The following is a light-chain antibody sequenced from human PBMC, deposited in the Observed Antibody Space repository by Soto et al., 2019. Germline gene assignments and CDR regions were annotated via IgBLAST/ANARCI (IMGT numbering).Light chain of an antibody. CDR2: GAS. Sequence: EIVLTQSPGTLSLSPGERATLSCRASQSVSSTYVAWYQQKPGQPPSLLIHGASSRAAGIPDRFSGSGSGTDFTPTISRLEPEDYAFYYCQKYGSAPPFVQGNKVDIK. CDR1: QSVSSTY. CDR3: QKYGSAPP. V-gene: IGKV3-20*01. J-gene: IGKJ1*01.